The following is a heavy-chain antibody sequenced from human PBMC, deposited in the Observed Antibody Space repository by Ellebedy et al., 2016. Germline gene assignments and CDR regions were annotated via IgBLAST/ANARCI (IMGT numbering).Heavy chain of an antibody. D-gene: IGHD5-12*01. CDR1: GFTFSSYS. Sequence: GESLKISCAVSGFTFSSYSMNWVRQAPGKGLEWVSYISSSSSTIYYADSVKGRFTISRDNAKNSMYLQMNSLRAEDTAVYYCARDPSGIVATMPMDVWGQGTTVTVFS. V-gene: IGHV3-48*01. CDR3: ARDPSGIVATMPMDV. J-gene: IGHJ6*02. CDR2: ISSSSSTI.